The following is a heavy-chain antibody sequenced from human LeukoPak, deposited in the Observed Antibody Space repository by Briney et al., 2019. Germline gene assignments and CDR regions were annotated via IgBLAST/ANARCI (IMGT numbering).Heavy chain of an antibody. J-gene: IGHJ4*02. D-gene: IGHD5-24*01. V-gene: IGHV3-21*01. CDR2: ISGSSTYI. Sequence: PGGSLRLSCAASGFTFRTYSMNWVRQAPGKGLECVSCISGSSTYIYYTDSVKGRFTISRGNAKNSVYLQMNSLRAEDTAVYYCAASHLEKPPHYWGQGTLVTVSS. CDR1: GFTFRTYS. CDR3: AASHLEKPPHY.